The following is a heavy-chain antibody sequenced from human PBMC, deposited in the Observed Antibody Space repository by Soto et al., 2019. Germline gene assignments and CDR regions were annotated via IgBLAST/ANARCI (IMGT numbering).Heavy chain of an antibody. J-gene: IGHJ6*02. CDR1: GFTFSSYW. CDR3: ARYYYDSSGYYYYYYGMDV. CDR2: IKQDGSEK. V-gene: IGHV3-7*03. Sequence: GGSLRLSCAASGFTFSSYWMSWVRQAPGKGLEWVANIKQDGSEKYYVDSVKGRLTISRDNAKNSLYLQMNSLRAEDTAVYYCARYYYDSSGYYYYYYGMDVWGQGTTVTVSS. D-gene: IGHD3-22*01.